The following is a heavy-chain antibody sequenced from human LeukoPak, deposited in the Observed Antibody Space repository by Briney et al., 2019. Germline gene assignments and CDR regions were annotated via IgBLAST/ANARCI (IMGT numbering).Heavy chain of an antibody. CDR3: ARGRGFQQQLVRRATEDY. D-gene: IGHD6-13*01. Sequence: SETLSLTCAVYSGSFSGYYWSWIRQPPGKGLEWIGEINHSGSTNYNPSLKSRVTISVDTSKNQFSLKLSSVTAADTAVYYCARGRGFQQQLVRRATEDYWGQGTLVTVSS. CDR1: SGSFSGYY. CDR2: INHSGST. V-gene: IGHV4-34*01. J-gene: IGHJ4*02.